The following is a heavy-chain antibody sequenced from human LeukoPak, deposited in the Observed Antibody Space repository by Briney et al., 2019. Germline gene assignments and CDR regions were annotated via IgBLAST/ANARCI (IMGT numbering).Heavy chain of an antibody. V-gene: IGHV3-48*03. CDR1: GFTFSSYE. CDR2: ISSSGSTI. J-gene: IGHJ4*02. Sequence: PGGSLRLSCAASGFTFSSYEMNWVREAPGKGLEWVSYISSSGSTIYYADSVKGRFTISRDNAKNSLYLQMNSLRAEDTAVYYCARDLNWNPLDYWGQGTRVTVSS. D-gene: IGHD1-1*01. CDR3: ARDLNWNPLDY.